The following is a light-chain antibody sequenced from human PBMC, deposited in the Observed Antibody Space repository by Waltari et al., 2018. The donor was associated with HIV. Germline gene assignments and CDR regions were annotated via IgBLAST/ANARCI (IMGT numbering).Light chain of an antibody. J-gene: IGKJ4*01. V-gene: IGKV1-12*01. CDR2: RAS. CDR1: QPIGSS. Sequence: DIRMAQSPSFVSASVGDNVPITCRASQPIGSSLAWYQHKPGGVPTLLIYRASILQPGVPSRFTATGSALDFSLSIARLETEDSAVYYCQQANTFPHTFGGGT. CDR3: QQANTFPHT.